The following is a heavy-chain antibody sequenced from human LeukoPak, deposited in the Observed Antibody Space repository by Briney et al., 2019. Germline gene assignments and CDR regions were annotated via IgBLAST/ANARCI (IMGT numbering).Heavy chain of an antibody. CDR3: ARDFLGGYHYDSETDRNDY. V-gene: IGHV1-46*01. CDR2: INPSGGST. CDR1: GYTFTSYY. D-gene: IGHD3-22*01. J-gene: IGHJ4*02. Sequence: ASVKVSCKASGYTFTSYYMHWVRQAPGQGLEWMGRINPSGGSTSYAQKFQGRVTMTRDTSTSTVYMELSSLRSEDTAVYYCARDFLGGYHYDSETDRNDYWGQRTLVTVSS.